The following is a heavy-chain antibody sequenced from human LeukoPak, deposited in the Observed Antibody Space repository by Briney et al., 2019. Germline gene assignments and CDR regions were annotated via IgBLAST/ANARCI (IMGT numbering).Heavy chain of an antibody. J-gene: IGHJ5*02. CDR2: IIPILGIA. V-gene: IGHV1-69*04. D-gene: IGHD2-2*01. Sequence: ASVKVSCKASGGTFSSYAISWVRQAPGQGLEWMGRIIPILGIANYAQKFQGRVTITADESTSTAYMELSSLRSEDTAVYYCARVGVPAASLSWFDPWGQGTLVTVSS. CDR3: ARVGVPAASLSWFDP. CDR1: GGTFSSYA.